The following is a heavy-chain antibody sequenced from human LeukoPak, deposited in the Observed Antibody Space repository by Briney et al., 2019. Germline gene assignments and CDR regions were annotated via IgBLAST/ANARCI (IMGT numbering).Heavy chain of an antibody. CDR2: ISNSGSTI. CDR3: ARHLSYYDSSGYHDAFDI. D-gene: IGHD3-22*01. J-gene: IGHJ3*02. V-gene: IGHV3-48*03. Sequence: GGSLRLSCAASGFTFSSHEMNWVRQAPGKGLEWVSYISNSGSTIYYADSVKGRFTISRDNAKNSLYLQMNSLRAEDTAVYYCARHLSYYDSSGYHDAFDIWGQGTMVTVSS. CDR1: GFTFSSHE.